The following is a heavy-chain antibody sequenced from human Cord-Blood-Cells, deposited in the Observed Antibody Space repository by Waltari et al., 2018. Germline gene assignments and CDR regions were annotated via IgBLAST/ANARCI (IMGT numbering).Heavy chain of an antibody. Sequence: QVQLQQWGAGLLKPSETLSLTCAVYGGSFSGYYWSWIRQPPGKGLEWIGEINHSGSTNDNPSLKSRVTISVDTSKNQFSLKLSSVTAADTAVYYCARGYSYGSYFDYWGQGTLVTVSS. J-gene: IGHJ4*02. CDR1: GGSFSGYY. D-gene: IGHD5-18*01. CDR2: INHSGST. CDR3: ARGYSYGSYFDY. V-gene: IGHV4-34*01.